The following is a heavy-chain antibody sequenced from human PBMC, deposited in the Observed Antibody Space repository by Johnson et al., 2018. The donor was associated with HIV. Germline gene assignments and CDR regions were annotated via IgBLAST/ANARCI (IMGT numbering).Heavy chain of an antibody. CDR3: AIIPAGNSFAV. J-gene: IGHJ3*01. D-gene: IGHD2-21*01. Sequence: QVQLVESGGGVVQPGRSLRLSCAASGFTFSSYAMHWVRQAPGKGLEWVAVISYDGSNKYYADSVKGRFTISRDNSENTRYLQMDSLRAEDTAMYYCAIIPAGNSFAVWGQGTMVTVSS. CDR1: GFTFSSYA. V-gene: IGHV3-30*04. CDR2: ISYDGSNK.